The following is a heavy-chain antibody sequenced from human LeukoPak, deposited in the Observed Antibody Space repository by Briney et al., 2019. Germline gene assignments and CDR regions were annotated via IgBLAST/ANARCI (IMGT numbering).Heavy chain of an antibody. CDR3: ARSGYSSSWLFDY. CDR2: IYHSGST. D-gene: IGHD6-13*01. J-gene: IGHJ4*02. CDR1: GGSISSGGYY. Sequence: SETLSLTCTVSGGSISSGGYYWSWIRQPPGKGLEWIGYIYHSGSTYYNPSLKSRVTISVDRSKNQFSLKLSSVTAADTAVYYCARSGYSSSWLFDYWGQGTLVTVSS. V-gene: IGHV4-30-2*01.